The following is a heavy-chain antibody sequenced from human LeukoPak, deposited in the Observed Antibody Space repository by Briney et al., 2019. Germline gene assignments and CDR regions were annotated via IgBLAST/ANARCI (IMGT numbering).Heavy chain of an antibody. D-gene: IGHD2-15*01. V-gene: IGHV1-2*02. J-gene: IGHJ3*02. Sequence: PRASVKVSCKASGYTFTGYYIHWVRQAPGQGLEWMGWIKPNSGGTNYAQKFQGRVTMTRDTSISTAYMELSRLRSDDTAVYYCARDRGYCSGGSCYPGAFDIWGQGTMVTVSS. CDR2: IKPNSGGT. CDR1: GYTFTGYY. CDR3: ARDRGYCSGGSCYPGAFDI.